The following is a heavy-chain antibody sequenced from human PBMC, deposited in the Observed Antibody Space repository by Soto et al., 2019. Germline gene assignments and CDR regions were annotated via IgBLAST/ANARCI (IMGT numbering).Heavy chain of an antibody. Sequence: PGESLKISCKASGYTFTSYWIGWVRQMPGKGLEWMGIIYPSNSETRFSPSFQGQVTLSADKPIFTAYLQWSSLKASDTAIYYCARQAYHYDTYSFGYWGQGTLVTVSS. CDR1: GYTFTSYW. V-gene: IGHV5-51*01. CDR3: ARQAYHYDTYSFGY. D-gene: IGHD3-22*01. CDR2: IYPSNSET. J-gene: IGHJ4*02.